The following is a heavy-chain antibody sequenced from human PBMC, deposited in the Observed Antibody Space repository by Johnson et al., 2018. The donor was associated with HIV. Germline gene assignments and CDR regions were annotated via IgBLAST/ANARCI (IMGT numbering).Heavy chain of an antibody. Sequence: VQLVESGGGVVRPGGSLRLSCAASGFTFDDYGMSWVRQAPGKGLEWVSGINWNGGSTGCADSVKGRFTLSRDNSKNTLYLQMNNLRAEDTALYYCARESTPWGADYVGYGFDIWGQGTMVTVSS. CDR1: GFTFDDYG. J-gene: IGHJ3*02. CDR3: ARESTPWGADYVGYGFDI. V-gene: IGHV3-20*04. D-gene: IGHD4-17*01. CDR2: INWNGGST.